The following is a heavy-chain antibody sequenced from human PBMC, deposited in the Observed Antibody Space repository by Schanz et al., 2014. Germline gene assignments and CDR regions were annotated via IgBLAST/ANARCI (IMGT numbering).Heavy chain of an antibody. J-gene: IGHJ1*01. CDR1: GFSFSSYS. Sequence: EVQLVESGGGLVKRGGSLRLSCSASGFSFSSYSMNWVRQVPGKGLEWLSYIATSSSTRHYADSVKGRVTISRDNAKNSVSLQMRRLRVEDTAVYYCASGVHVSSLQKGLQFWGRGTLVIVSS. CDR3: ASGVHVSSLQKGLQF. CDR2: IATSSSTR. D-gene: IGHD3-10*01. V-gene: IGHV3-48*01.